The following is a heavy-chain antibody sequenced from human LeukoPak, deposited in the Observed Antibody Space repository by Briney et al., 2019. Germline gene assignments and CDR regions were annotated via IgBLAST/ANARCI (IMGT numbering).Heavy chain of an antibody. CDR2: IIPIFGTA. J-gene: IGHJ4*02. Sequence: EASVKVSCKASGGTFSSYAISWVRQAPGQGLEWMGGIIPIFGTANYAQKFQGRVTMTEDTSTDTAYMELSSLRSEDTAVYYCATVQTAGELDYWGQGTLVTVSS. CDR1: GGTFSSYA. D-gene: IGHD6-13*01. V-gene: IGHV1-69*06. CDR3: ATVQTAGELDY.